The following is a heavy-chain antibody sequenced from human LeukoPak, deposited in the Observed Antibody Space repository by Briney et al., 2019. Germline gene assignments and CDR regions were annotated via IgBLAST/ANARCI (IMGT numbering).Heavy chain of an antibody. CDR3: ASRTLTYYYGSGSYYY. Sequence: GSLRLSCAASGFTFSSYWMSWIRQPPGKGLEWIGEINHSGSTNYNPSLKSRVTISVDTSKNQFSLKLSSVTAADTAVYYCASRTLTYYYGSGSYYYWGQGTLVTVSS. J-gene: IGHJ4*02. CDR1: GFTFSSYW. D-gene: IGHD3-10*01. V-gene: IGHV4-34*01. CDR2: INHSGST.